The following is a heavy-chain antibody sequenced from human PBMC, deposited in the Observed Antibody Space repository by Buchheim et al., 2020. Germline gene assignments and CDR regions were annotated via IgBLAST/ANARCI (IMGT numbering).Heavy chain of an antibody. J-gene: IGHJ6*02. Sequence: QVQLQESGPGLVKPSQTLSLTCTVSGGSISSGDYYWSWIRQPPGKGLEWIGYIYYSGSTYYNPSLKSRVTISVDTSNNQFSLKLSSVTAADTAVYYCARSSFSGYEYYYYYGMDVWGQGTT. CDR2: IYYSGST. D-gene: IGHD5-12*01. CDR1: GGSISSGDYY. V-gene: IGHV4-30-4*01. CDR3: ARSSFSGYEYYYYYGMDV.